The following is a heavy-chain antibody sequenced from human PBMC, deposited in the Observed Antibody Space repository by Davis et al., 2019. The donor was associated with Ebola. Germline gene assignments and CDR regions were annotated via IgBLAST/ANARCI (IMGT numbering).Heavy chain of an antibody. D-gene: IGHD3-10*01. CDR1: GGSISSSSYY. CDR2: IYYSGST. J-gene: IGHJ4*02. V-gene: IGHV4-39*01. Sequence: PSETLSLTCTVSGGSISSSSYYWGWIRQPPGKGLEWIGSIYYSGSTYYNPSLKSRVTISVDTSKNQFSLKLSSVTAADTAVYHCARHQGSWSFYYVDYWGQGTLVTVSS. CDR3: ARHQGSWSFYYVDY.